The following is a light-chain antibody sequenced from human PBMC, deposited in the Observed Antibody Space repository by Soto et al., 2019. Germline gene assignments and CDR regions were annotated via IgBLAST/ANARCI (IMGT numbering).Light chain of an antibody. CDR2: GAS. V-gene: IGKV3-15*01. CDR3: QQYNNWPRT. Sequence: EIVMTQSPSTLSVSPGERATLSCSASQSVSSNLAWYQQKPGQAPRLLIYGASTRATGIPARFSGSGSGTEFTLTISGLQSEACAVYYGQQYNNWPRTFGQGTKVEIK. J-gene: IGKJ1*01. CDR1: QSVSSN.